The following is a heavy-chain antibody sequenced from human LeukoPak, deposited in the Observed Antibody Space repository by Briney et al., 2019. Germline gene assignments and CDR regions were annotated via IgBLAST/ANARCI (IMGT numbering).Heavy chain of an antibody. V-gene: IGHV3-53*01. CDR1: GFTISSNY. Sequence: GGSLRLSCAASGFTISSNYMSWVRQAPGKGLEWVSAIYSGGSTYYVDSVKGRFTISRDSSKNTLYLQMNSLRAEDTAVYYCAKGDQKWDYFDYWGQGTLVTVSS. D-gene: IGHD2-21*02. J-gene: IGHJ4*02. CDR3: AKGDQKWDYFDY. CDR2: IYSGGST.